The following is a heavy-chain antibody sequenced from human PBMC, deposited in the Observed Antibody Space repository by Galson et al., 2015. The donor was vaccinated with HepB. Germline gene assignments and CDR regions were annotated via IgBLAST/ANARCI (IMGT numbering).Heavy chain of an antibody. CDR3: AKNGSYYYMDV. J-gene: IGHJ6*03. Sequence: SVKVSCKASGYTFTSYAMHWVRQAPGQRLEWMGGIIPIFGTANYAQKFQGRVTITADESTSTAYMVLSSLRSEDTAVYYCAKNGSYYYMDVWGKGTTVTVSS. CDR2: IIPIFGTA. CDR1: GYTFTSYA. D-gene: IGHD2-8*01. V-gene: IGHV1-69*13.